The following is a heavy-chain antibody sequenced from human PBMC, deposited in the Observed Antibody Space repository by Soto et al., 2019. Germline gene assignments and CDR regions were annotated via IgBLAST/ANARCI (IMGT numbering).Heavy chain of an antibody. Sequence: SETLSLTCTVSGGSISSGGYSWTWIRQSPGKGLEWIGYTYQSGSAYYNPSLKSRVTISVDRSKNQFSLKLTSVTAEDTAVYYCARDYYGMDVWGQGTTVTVSS. CDR2: TYQSGSA. CDR1: GGSISSGGYS. J-gene: IGHJ6*02. CDR3: ARDYYGMDV. V-gene: IGHV4-30-2*06.